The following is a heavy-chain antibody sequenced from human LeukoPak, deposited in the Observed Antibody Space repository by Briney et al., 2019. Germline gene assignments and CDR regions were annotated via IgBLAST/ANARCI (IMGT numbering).Heavy chain of an antibody. CDR3: ARVYSSSWYGSDY. V-gene: IGHV3-33*01. Sequence: GGSLRLSCAASGFTFNSYGMHWVRQAPGKGLEWVALIWYNGNNEYYADSVKGRITISRDNSKNTLYLQMNSLRAEDTAVYYCARVYSSSWYGSDYWGQGTLVTVSS. CDR2: IWYNGNNE. J-gene: IGHJ4*02. D-gene: IGHD6-13*01. CDR1: GFTFNSYG.